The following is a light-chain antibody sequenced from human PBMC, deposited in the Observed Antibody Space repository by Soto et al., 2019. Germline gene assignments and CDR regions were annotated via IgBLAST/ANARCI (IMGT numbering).Light chain of an antibody. CDR2: ANN. J-gene: IGLJ3*02. CDR3: QYYDSTVSGRQGV. V-gene: IGLV1-40*01. CDR1: SSNIGAGDD. Sequence: QSVLTQPPSVSGAPGQRVTISCTGSSSNIGAGDDVHWYQQLPGTAPKLLIYANNNRPSGVPGRFSGSKSGTSASLAITGLQPEDEADYYCQYYDSTVSGRQGVFGGGTKLTVL.